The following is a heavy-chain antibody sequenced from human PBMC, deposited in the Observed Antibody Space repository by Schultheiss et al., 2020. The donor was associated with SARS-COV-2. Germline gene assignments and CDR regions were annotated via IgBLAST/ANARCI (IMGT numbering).Heavy chain of an antibody. CDR2: ISGSGGST. CDR1: GFTFSSYA. V-gene: IGHV3-23*01. CDR3: AREGSGWPVGGYGMDV. Sequence: GGSLRLSCAASGFTFSSYAMSWVRQAPGTGLEWVSAISGSGGSTYYADSVKGRFTISRDNSKNTLYLQMNSLRAEDTAVYYCAREGSGWPVGGYGMDVWGQGTTVSVS. J-gene: IGHJ6*02. D-gene: IGHD6-19*01.